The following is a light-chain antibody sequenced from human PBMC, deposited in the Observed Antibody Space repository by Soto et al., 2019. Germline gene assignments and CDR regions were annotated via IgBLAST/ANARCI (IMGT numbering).Light chain of an antibody. J-gene: IGKJ1*01. CDR2: KAS. CDR1: QSISNR. CDR3: QQYDSYPWT. Sequence: DIQMTQSPSTLSASGGERATITCRASQSISNRLAWYQQKPGQAPRLLIYKASRLANGVPSRFSGSGSGTEFTLTISSLQPDDFAGYYCQQYDSYPWTFGQGTKVEIK. V-gene: IGKV1-5*03.